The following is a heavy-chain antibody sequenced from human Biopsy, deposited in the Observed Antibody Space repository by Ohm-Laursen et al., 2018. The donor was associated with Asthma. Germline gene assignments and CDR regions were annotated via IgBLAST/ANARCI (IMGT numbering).Heavy chain of an antibody. CDR3: ASQSSGPDFWSGYYYFDY. Sequence: SLRLSCAASGFTFSSYAMSWVRQAPAKGMEWVAVISYDGSNKYYADSVKGRFTISRDNSKNTLYLQMNSLRAEDTAVYYCASQSSGPDFWSGYYYFDYWGQGTLVTVSS. V-gene: IGHV3-30*03. CDR1: GFTFSSYA. D-gene: IGHD3-3*01. J-gene: IGHJ4*02. CDR2: ISYDGSNK.